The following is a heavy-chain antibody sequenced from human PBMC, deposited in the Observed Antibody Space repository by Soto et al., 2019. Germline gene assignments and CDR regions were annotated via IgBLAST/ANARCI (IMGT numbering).Heavy chain of an antibody. D-gene: IGHD6-19*01. CDR1: GYTLTELS. CDR3: ATPFAIAVALDY. CDR2: FDPEDGET. J-gene: IGHJ4*02. Sequence: ASVKVSCKVSGYTLTELSMHWVRQAPGKGLEWMGGFDPEDGETIYAQKFQGRVTMTEDTSTDTAYMELSSLRSEDTAVYYCATPFAIAVALDYWGQGTLVTVSS. V-gene: IGHV1-24*01.